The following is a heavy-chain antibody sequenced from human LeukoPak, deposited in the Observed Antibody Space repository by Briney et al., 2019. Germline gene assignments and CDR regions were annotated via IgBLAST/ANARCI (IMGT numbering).Heavy chain of an antibody. V-gene: IGHV4-34*01. J-gene: IGHJ4*02. Sequence: SETLSLTCAVYGGSFSGYYWSWIRQPPGKGLEWIGEINHSGSTNYNPSLKSRVTISVDTSKNQFSLKLSSVTAADTAVYYCARGHIDYPGGYWGQGTLVTVSS. CDR1: GGSFSGYY. CDR3: ARGHIDYPGGY. D-gene: IGHD2-21*01. CDR2: INHSGST.